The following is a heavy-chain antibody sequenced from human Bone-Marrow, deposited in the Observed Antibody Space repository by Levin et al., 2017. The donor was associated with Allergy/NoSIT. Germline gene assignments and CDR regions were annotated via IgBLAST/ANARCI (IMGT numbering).Heavy chain of an antibody. V-gene: IGHV1-69*01. Sequence: KISCKASGGMFSNFAFAWVRQAPGEGLEWMGGIIPSFGTAKYGQKFQGRVTISADESTNTAYMEVSSLTSEDTAVYYCARDIGDADAAWGQGTLVTVSS. D-gene: IGHD5-24*01. J-gene: IGHJ5*02. CDR1: GGMFSNFA. CDR3: ARDIGDADAA. CDR2: IIPSFGTA.